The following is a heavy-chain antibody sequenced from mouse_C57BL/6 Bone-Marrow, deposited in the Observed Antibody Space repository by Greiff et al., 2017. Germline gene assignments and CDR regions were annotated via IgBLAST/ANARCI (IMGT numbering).Heavy chain of an antibody. J-gene: IGHJ4*01. Sequence: VKLMESGPGLVAPSPSLSITCTVSGFSLTSYGVHWVRQPPGKGLEWLGVIWAGGSTNYNSALMSRLSISKDNSTSQVILKMSSLQTDDTAMYYGARDRENAMDYWGQGTSVTVSS. CDR3: ARDRENAMDY. CDR1: GFSLTSYG. V-gene: IGHV2-9*02. CDR2: IWAGGST. D-gene: IGHD3-3*01.